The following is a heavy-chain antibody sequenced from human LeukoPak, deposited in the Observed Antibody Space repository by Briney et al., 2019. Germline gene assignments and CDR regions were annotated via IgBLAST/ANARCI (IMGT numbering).Heavy chain of an antibody. D-gene: IGHD1-1*01. CDR1: GGSISTYY. J-gene: IGHJ3*02. Sequence: PSETLSLTCTVSGGSISTYYWSWIRQPPGKGLEWIAYVYYSGHTSYNPSLKGRVTISVDTSKNQISLKLNSVTAADTAVYYCARHPYSDXFDIWGQGTMVTVSS. V-gene: IGHV4-59*08. CDR2: VYYSGHT. CDR3: ARHPYSDXFDI.